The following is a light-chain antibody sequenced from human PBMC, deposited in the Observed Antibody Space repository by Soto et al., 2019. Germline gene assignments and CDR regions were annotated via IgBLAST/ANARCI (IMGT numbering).Light chain of an antibody. J-gene: IGLJ3*02. V-gene: IGLV2-14*01. CDR1: SSDVGAYKY. CDR3: SSYTSNSVWV. Sequence: QSALTQPASVSGSPGQSITISCTGTSSDVGAYKYVSWYQQHPDKAPKLMIFEVSNRPSGVSNRFSGSKSGNTASLTISGLQAEDEADYYCSSYTSNSVWVFGGGTKLTVL. CDR2: EVS.